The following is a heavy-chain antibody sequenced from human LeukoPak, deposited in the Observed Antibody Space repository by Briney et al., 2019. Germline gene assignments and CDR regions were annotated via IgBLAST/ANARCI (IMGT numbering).Heavy chain of an antibody. Sequence: PGGSLRLSCAASGFTSSSYGMHWVRQAPGKGLEWVAVISYDGSNKYYADSVKGRFTISRDNAKNSLYLQMNSLRVEDTAVYYCARHVVGLGFDYWGQGTLVTVSS. CDR3: ARHVVGLGFDY. J-gene: IGHJ4*02. CDR2: ISYDGSNK. CDR1: GFTSSSYG. D-gene: IGHD3-22*01. V-gene: IGHV3-30*03.